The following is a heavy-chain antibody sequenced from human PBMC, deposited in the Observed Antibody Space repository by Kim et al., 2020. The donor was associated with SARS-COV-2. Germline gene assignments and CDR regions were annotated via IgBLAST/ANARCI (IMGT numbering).Heavy chain of an antibody. CDR1: GGSISSSSYY. V-gene: IGHV4-39*01. CDR3: ARLTKGGIAARPPPSFFDY. D-gene: IGHD6-6*01. J-gene: IGHJ4*02. CDR2: IYYSGST. Sequence: SETLSLTCTVSGGSISSSSYYWGWIRQPPGKGLEWIGSIYYSGSTYYNPSLKSRVTISVDTSKNQFSLKLSSVTAADTAVYYCARLTKGGIAARPPPSFFDYWGQGTLVTVSS.